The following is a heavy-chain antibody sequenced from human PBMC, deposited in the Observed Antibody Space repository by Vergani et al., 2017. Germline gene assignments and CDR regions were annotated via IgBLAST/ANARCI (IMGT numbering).Heavy chain of an antibody. CDR1: GFTFSSYG. V-gene: IGHV3-30*18. J-gene: IGHJ6*02. CDR2: ISYDGSNK. CDR3: AKDIKSSMVRGVLYYYYVMDV. D-gene: IGHD3-10*01. Sequence: QVQLVESGGGVVQPGRSLRLSCAASGFTFSSYGMHWVRQAPGKGLEWVAVISYDGSNKYYADSVKGRFTISRDNSKNTLYLQMNSLRAEDTAVYYCAKDIKSSMVRGVLYYYYVMDVWGQGTTVTVSS.